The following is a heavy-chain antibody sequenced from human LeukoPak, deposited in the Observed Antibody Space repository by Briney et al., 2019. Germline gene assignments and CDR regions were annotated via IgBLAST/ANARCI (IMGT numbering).Heavy chain of an antibody. CDR3: ARVGLAFLGLNP. J-gene: IGHJ5*02. CDR1: GFTFSSYS. Sequence: KTGGSLRLSCAASGFTFSSYSMNWVRQAPGKGLEWVSSISSSSSYIYYADSVKGRFTISRDNAKNSLYLQMNSLRAEDTAVYYCARVGLAFLGLNPWGQGTLVTVSS. D-gene: IGHD2/OR15-2a*01. CDR2: ISSSSSYI. V-gene: IGHV3-21*01.